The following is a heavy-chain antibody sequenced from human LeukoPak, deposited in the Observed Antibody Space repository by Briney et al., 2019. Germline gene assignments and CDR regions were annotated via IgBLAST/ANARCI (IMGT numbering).Heavy chain of an antibody. CDR1: GYTFTGYY. J-gene: IGHJ6*02. CDR3: ARDPYCSSTSCYWHYYYGMDV. V-gene: IGHV1-69*04. Sequence: GASVKVSCKASGYTFTGYYMHWVRQAPGQGLEWMGRIIPILGIANYAQKFQGRVTITADKSTSTAYMELSSLRSEDTAVYYCARDPYCSSTSCYWHYYYGMDVWGQGTTVTVSS. D-gene: IGHD2-2*01. CDR2: IIPILGIA.